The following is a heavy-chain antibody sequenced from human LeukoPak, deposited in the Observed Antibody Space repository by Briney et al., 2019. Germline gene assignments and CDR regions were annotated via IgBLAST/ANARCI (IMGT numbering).Heavy chain of an antibody. CDR2: IYPGDSDT. V-gene: IGHV5-51*01. D-gene: IGHD3-10*01. J-gene: IGHJ3*02. CDR1: GYSFTSYW. CDR3: ARPITSPLVDPDAFDI. Sequence: GESLKISCKGSGYSFTSYWIGWVRQMPGKGLEWMGIIYPGDSDTRYSPSFQGQVTISADKSISTAYLQWSSLKASDTAMYYCARPITSPLVDPDAFDIWGQGTMVTVSS.